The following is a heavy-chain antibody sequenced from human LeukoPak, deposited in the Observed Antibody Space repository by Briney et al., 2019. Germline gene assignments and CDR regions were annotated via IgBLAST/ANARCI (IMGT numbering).Heavy chain of an antibody. V-gene: IGHV4-34*01. CDR2: INHSGST. Sequence: SETLSLTCAVYGGSFSGYYWSWIRQPPGKGLEWIGEINHSGSTNYNPSLKSRVTISVDTSKNQFSLRLNSVTAADTAMYYCASSSIYSGSYYLDYWGQGSLVTVSS. D-gene: IGHD1-26*01. CDR1: GGSFSGYY. CDR3: ASSSIYSGSYYLDY. J-gene: IGHJ4*02.